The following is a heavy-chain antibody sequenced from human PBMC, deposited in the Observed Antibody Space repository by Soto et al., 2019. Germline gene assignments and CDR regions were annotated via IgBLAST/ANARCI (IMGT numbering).Heavy chain of an antibody. Sequence: ASVKVSCKAPADTFTSYYIHWVRQAPGHGLEWMGIINPNGGSTRFAQTFQGRITMTTDTSTSTAYMELRSLRSDDTAVYYCARHPGARGYDPATAGDYWGQGTLVTVSS. J-gene: IGHJ4*02. CDR3: ARHPGARGYDPATAGDY. D-gene: IGHD3-16*01. V-gene: IGHV1-46*01. CDR2: INPNGGST. CDR1: ADTFTSYY.